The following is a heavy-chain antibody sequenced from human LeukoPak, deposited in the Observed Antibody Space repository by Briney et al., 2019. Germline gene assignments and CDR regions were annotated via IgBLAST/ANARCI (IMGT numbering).Heavy chain of an antibody. V-gene: IGHV3-43D*03. CDR1: GFTFDDYA. CDR3: AKPLDYYDYYYMDV. Sequence: GSLRLSCAASGFTFDDYAMHWVRQAPGKGLEWVSLISWDGGSTYYADSVKGRFTISRDNSKNSLYLQMNSLRAEDTALYYCAKPLDYYDYYYMDVWGKGTTVTVSS. D-gene: IGHD3-9*01. J-gene: IGHJ6*03. CDR2: ISWDGGST.